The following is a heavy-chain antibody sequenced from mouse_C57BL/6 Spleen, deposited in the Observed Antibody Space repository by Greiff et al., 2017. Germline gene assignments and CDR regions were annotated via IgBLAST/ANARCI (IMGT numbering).Heavy chain of an antibody. Sequence: EVQLVESGPGLVKPSQSLSLTCSVTGYSITSGYYWNWIRQFPGNKLEWMGYISYDGSNNYNPSLKNRISITRDTSKNQFFLKLNSVTTEDTATYYCARGGLYSNFSWFAYWGQGTLVTVSA. CDR1: GYSITSGYY. J-gene: IGHJ3*01. D-gene: IGHD2-5*01. CDR3: ARGGLYSNFSWFAY. V-gene: IGHV3-6*01. CDR2: ISYDGSN.